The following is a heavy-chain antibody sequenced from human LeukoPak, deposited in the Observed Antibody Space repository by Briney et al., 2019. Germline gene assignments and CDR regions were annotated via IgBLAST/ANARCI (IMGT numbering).Heavy chain of an antibody. CDR3: ARYAYCGGDCYSSDAFDI. J-gene: IGHJ3*02. D-gene: IGHD2-21*02. CDR1: GGSISSYY. Sequence: SETLSLTCTVSGGSISSYYWSWIRQPPGKGLEWIGYIYYSGSTNYNPSLKSRVTISVDTSKNQFSLKLSSVTAADTAVYYCARYAYCGGDCYSSDAFDIWGQGTMVTVSS. CDR2: IYYSGST. V-gene: IGHV4-59*01.